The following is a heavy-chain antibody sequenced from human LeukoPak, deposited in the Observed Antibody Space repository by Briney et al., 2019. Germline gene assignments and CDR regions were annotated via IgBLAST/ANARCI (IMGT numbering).Heavy chain of an antibody. J-gene: IGHJ1*01. D-gene: IGHD1-26*01. CDR1: GFSLRSSE. Sequence: GGSLRLSCAASGFSLRSSEMNWVRQAPGKGPEWVAHINSADNVEYYTDSVRGRFTISRDNANKSLYLQMNSLRDEDTAVYYCARVGATWYFQHWGQGALVTVSS. CDR3: ARVGATWYFQH. V-gene: IGHV3-48*03. CDR2: INSADNVE.